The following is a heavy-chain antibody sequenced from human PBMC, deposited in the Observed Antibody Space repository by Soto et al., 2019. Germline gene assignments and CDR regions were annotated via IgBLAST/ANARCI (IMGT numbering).Heavy chain of an antibody. CDR2: ISSSSTAI. V-gene: IGHV3-21*01. CDR3: VRHTCPIDCYSLGD. Sequence: PGGSLRLSCAASGFTFSSYSMNWVRQAPGKGLEWVSSISSSSTAIFYGDSVKGRFIISRDNAENSLYLQMNSLRAEDTAVYYCVRHTCPIDCYSLGDWGPGTLVTLSS. CDR1: GFTFSSYS. J-gene: IGHJ4*02. D-gene: IGHD2-21*02.